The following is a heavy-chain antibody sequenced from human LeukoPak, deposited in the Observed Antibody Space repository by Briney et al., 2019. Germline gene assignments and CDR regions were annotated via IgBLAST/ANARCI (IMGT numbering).Heavy chain of an antibody. CDR3: TRAYDFWSGYYSDY. CDR1: GFTFSGYS. J-gene: IGHJ4*02. Sequence: PGGSLRLSCAASGFTFSGYSMNWVRQAPGKGLEWVSYITSSSSAIYYADSVKGRFTISRDNAKNSLYLQMNSLRAEDTAVYYCTRAYDFWSGYYSDYWGQGTLVTVSS. D-gene: IGHD3-3*01. CDR2: ITSSSSAI. V-gene: IGHV3-48*01.